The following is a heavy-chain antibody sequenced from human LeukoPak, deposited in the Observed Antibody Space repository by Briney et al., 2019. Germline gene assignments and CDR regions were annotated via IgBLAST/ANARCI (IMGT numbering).Heavy chain of an antibody. Sequence: GGSLRLSCTGSRFTFNNFWFHWLRQVRGEGGVGLARVNTDESVKTYADFVEGRFSVSTDNNKRTLYMQMNRLRSDDTAMYYCARDYYGSGSPIGDHWGQGTLVTVSS. CDR2: VNTDESVK. CDR3: ARDYYGSGSPIGDH. J-gene: IGHJ4*02. D-gene: IGHD3-10*01. CDR1: RFTFNNFW. V-gene: IGHV3-74*03.